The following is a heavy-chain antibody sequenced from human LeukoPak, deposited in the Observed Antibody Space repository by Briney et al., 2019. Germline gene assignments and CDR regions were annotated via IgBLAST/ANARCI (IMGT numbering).Heavy chain of an antibody. D-gene: IGHD5-24*01. J-gene: IGHJ6*02. CDR2: INPSGGST. CDR1: GYTFTSYY. Sequence: ASVKVSCKASGYTFTSYYMHWVRQAPGQGLEWMGIINPSGGSTSYAQKFQGRVTTTRDTSTSTVYMELSSLRSEDTAVYYCASVYKHGMDVWGQGTTVIVSS. V-gene: IGHV1-46*01. CDR3: ASVYKHGMDV.